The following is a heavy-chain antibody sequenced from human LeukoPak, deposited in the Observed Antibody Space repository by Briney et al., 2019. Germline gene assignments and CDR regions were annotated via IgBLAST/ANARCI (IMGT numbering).Heavy chain of an antibody. V-gene: IGHV4-59*01. D-gene: IGHD6-19*01. Sequence: KSPETLSLTCAVYGGSFSGYYWSWIRQPPGKGLEWIGYIYYSGSTNYNPSLKSRVTISVDTSKNQFSLKLTSVTAADTAVYYCAGQSGSSGWYWAFDIWGHGTMVTVSS. CDR1: GGSFSGYY. CDR3: AGQSGSSGWYWAFDI. CDR2: IYYSGST. J-gene: IGHJ3*02.